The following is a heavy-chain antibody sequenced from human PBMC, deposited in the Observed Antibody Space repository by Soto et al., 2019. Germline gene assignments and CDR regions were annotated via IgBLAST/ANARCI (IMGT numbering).Heavy chain of an antibody. CDR1: GYTFTSYG. V-gene: IGHV1-18*01. Sequence: ASVKVSYKASGYTFTSYGISWVRQAPGQGLEWMGWISAYNGNTNYAQKLQGRVTMTTDTFTSTAYMELRSLRSDDTAVYYCARGYYYGSGSYYPNYYFDYWGQGTLVTVSS. J-gene: IGHJ4*02. CDR2: ISAYNGNT. D-gene: IGHD3-10*01. CDR3: ARGYYYGSGSYYPNYYFDY.